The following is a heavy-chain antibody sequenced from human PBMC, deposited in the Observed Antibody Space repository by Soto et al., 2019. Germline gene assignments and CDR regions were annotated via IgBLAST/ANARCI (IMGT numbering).Heavy chain of an antibody. CDR2: IYYSGST. V-gene: IGHV4-31*03. J-gene: IGHJ5*02. D-gene: IGHD3-10*01. CDR3: ASVGELPVWFDP. Sequence: PSETLSLTCTVSGGSISSWGYYWSWIRQHPGKGLEWIGYIYYSGSTYYNPSLKSRATISVDTSKNQFSLSLNAVTAADTAVYYCASVGELPVWFDPWGRGTLVTVSS. CDR1: GGSISSWGYY.